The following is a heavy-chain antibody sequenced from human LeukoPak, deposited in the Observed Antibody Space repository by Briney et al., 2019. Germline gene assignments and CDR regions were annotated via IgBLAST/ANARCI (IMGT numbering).Heavy chain of an antibody. CDR1: GYSFTSFG. J-gene: IGHJ4*02. Sequence: GASVKVSCKASGYSFTSFGISWVRQAPGQGLEWMGWSSAYNGNTKSAQKFQGRVTMTTDTSTSTAYMELRSLRSDDTAVFYCVRGSSIAARRGNDYWGQGTLVTVSS. CDR2: SSAYNGNT. CDR3: VRGSSIAARRGNDY. V-gene: IGHV1-18*01. D-gene: IGHD6-6*01.